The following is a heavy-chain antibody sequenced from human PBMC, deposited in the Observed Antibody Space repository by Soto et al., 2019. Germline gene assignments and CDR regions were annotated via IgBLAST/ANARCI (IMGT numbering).Heavy chain of an antibody. D-gene: IGHD6-13*01. Sequence: QITLKESGPTLVKPTQTLTLTCTFSGFSLSTSGVGVGWIRQPPGKALEWLALIYWDDDKRYSPSLKSRLTITKDTSKNQLVLTMTNMDPVDTATYYCAHNSELVGLFDYWGQGTLVTVSS. CDR3: AHNSELVGLFDY. CDR2: IYWDDDK. CDR1: GFSLSTSGVG. J-gene: IGHJ4*02. V-gene: IGHV2-5*02.